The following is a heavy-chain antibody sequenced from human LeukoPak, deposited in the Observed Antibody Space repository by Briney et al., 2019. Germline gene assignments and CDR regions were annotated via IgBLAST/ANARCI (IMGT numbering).Heavy chain of an antibody. Sequence: AXVKVSCKASGYRFTGYYVHWVRQAPGQGLEWMGWINPDSGGTNFAQRFQGRATLTRDTSISTAYMELSRLTSDDTAVYYCARDAISRGIIDYWGQGTLVTVSS. D-gene: IGHD3-10*01. CDR2: INPDSGGT. CDR1: GYRFTGYY. V-gene: IGHV1-2*02. J-gene: IGHJ4*02. CDR3: ARDAISRGIIDY.